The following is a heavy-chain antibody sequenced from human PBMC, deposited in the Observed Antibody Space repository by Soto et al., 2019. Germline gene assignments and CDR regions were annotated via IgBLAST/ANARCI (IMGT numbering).Heavy chain of an antibody. CDR2: ISPTGNT. Sequence: GGSLRLSCTALTGYAMSWVRRGPGKGLEWISTISPTGNTHYADSVEGRFTISRDDSKNTFYLQMNNLRADDTGVYYCAKDPSTGPADLWGQGTMVTVSS. CDR1: TGYA. V-gene: IGHV3-23*01. D-gene: IGHD3-9*01. CDR3: AKDPSTGPADL. J-gene: IGHJ5*02.